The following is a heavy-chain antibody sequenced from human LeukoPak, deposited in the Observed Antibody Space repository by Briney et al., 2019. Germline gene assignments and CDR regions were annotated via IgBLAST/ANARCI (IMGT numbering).Heavy chain of an antibody. V-gene: IGHV3-20*03. CDR1: YG. CDR3: ARDAANYGDYVYFDY. CDR2: INWNGGST. J-gene: IGHJ4*02. Sequence: YGXSXXXXAPGKGXEXVSGINWNGGSTVYADSVKGRFTISRDNAKNSLYLQMNSLRAEDTALYYCARDAANYGDYVYFDYWGQGTLVTVSS. D-gene: IGHD4-17*01.